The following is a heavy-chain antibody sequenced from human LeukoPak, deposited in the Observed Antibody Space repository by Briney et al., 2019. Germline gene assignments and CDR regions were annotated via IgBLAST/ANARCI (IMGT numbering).Heavy chain of an antibody. CDR2: IIPIFGTA. D-gene: IGHD5-12*01. Sequence: SVKLSCKASGGTFSIYAISWVRHAPGQGLEWMGRIIPIFGTANYAQKSQGRVTITTDESTSHAYMELISRVSEATAVYYCVRDLGAYSGYDLGDYWGQGTLVTVSS. CDR1: GGTFSIYA. J-gene: IGHJ4*02. V-gene: IGHV1-69*05. CDR3: VRDLGAYSGYDLGDY.